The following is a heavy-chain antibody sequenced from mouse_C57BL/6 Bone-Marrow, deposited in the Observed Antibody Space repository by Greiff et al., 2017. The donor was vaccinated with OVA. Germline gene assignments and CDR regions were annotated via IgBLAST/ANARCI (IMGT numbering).Heavy chain of an antibody. CDR1: GYTFTNYW. CDR3: AREEYDYDFDY. J-gene: IGHJ2*01. Sequence: QVQLKQSGAELVRPGTSVKMSCKASGYTFTNYWIGWAKQRPGHGLEWIGDIYPGGGYTNYNEKFKGKATLTADKSSSTAYMQFSSLTSEDSAIYYCAREEYDYDFDYWGQGTTLTVSS. CDR2: IYPGGGYT. D-gene: IGHD2-4*01. V-gene: IGHV1-63*01.